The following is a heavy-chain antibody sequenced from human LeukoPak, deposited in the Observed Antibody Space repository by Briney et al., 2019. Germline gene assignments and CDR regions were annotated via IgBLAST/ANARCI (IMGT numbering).Heavy chain of an antibody. J-gene: IGHJ5*02. D-gene: IGHD6-19*01. V-gene: IGHV6-1*01. Sequence: SQTLSLTCAISGDSVSSNSAAWNWIRQSPSRGLEWLGRTYYRSKWYNDYAVSVKSRITINPDTSKNQFSLQLNSVTPEDTAVYYCARVPLAVASLGDWFDPWGQGTLVTVSS. CDR3: ARVPLAVASLGDWFDP. CDR2: TYYRSKWYN. CDR1: GDSVSSNSAA.